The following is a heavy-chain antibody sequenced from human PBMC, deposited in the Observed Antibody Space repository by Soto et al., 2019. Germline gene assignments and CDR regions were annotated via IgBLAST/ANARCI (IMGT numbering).Heavy chain of an antibody. CDR3: ARYSGDGYTPWDY. Sequence: QLQLQESGPGLVKPSETLSLSCSVSGASISRDFYYWGWIRQPPGKGLEWIGSIHDRGSTYHNPSLKSRVTITVDTSTNQFSLNLTSVTAADTAVYYCARYSGDGYTPWDYWGQGTLVTVSS. CDR1: GASISRDFYY. D-gene: IGHD5-12*01. J-gene: IGHJ4*02. V-gene: IGHV4-39*01. CDR2: IHDRGST.